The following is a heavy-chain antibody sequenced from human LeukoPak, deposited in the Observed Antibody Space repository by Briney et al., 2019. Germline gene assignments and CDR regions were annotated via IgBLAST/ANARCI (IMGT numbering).Heavy chain of an antibody. V-gene: IGHV3-21*01. CDR2: ISSSSSYI. Sequence: GRSLRLSCAASGFTFSSYGMNWVRQAQGKGLEWVSSISSSSSYIYYTDSVKGRFTISRDNAKNSLYLQMNSPRAEDTAVYYCARTIRDYCSGGSCSTFYYYYYYMDVWGKGTTVTVSS. CDR3: ARTIRDYCSGGSCSTFYYYYYYMDV. D-gene: IGHD2-15*01. J-gene: IGHJ6*03. CDR1: GFTFSSYG.